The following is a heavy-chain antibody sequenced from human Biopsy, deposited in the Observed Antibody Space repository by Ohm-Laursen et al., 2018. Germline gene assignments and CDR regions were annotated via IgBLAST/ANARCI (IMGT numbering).Heavy chain of an antibody. D-gene: IGHD3-10*01. J-gene: IGHJ6*01. V-gene: IGHV3-30*18. CDR2: ISFDGSDQ. CDR3: VKDRGAAGADYYYGMDV. CDR1: GFTFSSHG. Sequence: SLRLSCSASGFTFSSHGMHWVRQAPGKGLEWVAVISFDGSDQRYADSVKGRFTISRDNSKNTLYLQMNSLRAEDTAVFYCVKDRGAAGADYYYGMDVWGQGTTVTVSS.